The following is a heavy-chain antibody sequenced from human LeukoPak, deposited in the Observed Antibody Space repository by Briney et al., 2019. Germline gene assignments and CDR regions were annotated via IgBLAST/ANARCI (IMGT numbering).Heavy chain of an antibody. CDR3: ARELITMVRATQYNWFDP. CDR1: GYTFTSYY. D-gene: IGHD3-10*01. V-gene: IGHV1-46*01. CDR2: INLSGGST. Sequence: ASVKLSFKAAGYTFTSYYMHWVRQAPGQGLEWMGVINLSGGSTSYAQKFYGRVTMTRDTSTSTVYMEMSSLRSEDTAVYYCARELITMVRATQYNWFDPWGQGTLVTVSS. J-gene: IGHJ5*02.